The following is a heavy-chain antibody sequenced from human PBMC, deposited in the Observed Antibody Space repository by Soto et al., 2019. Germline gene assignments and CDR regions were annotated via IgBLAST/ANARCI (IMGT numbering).Heavy chain of an antibody. Sequence: SETLSLTCAVSGGSISSSNWWSWVRQPPGKGLEWIGEIYHSGSINYNPSLKSRVIITVDKSKNQFSLRLSSVTAADTAVYFCARDLRYCKNGICSQGVDYWGQGTLVIVSS. D-gene: IGHD2-8*01. J-gene: IGHJ4*02. CDR1: GGSISSSNW. CDR3: ARDLRYCKNGICSQGVDY. CDR2: IYHSGSI. V-gene: IGHV4-4*02.